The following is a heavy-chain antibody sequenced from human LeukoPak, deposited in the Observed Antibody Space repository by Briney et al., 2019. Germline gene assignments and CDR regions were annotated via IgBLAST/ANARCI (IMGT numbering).Heavy chain of an antibody. V-gene: IGHV1-18*01. J-gene: IGHJ4*02. D-gene: IGHD3-3*01. Sequence: ASVKVSCKASGGTFSSYAISWVRQAPGQGLEWMGWIRVYNGKTNYAQKFQGRVTMTTDTSTSTAYMELRSLRSDDTAVYYCARGPDERFLEWLFHLNYWGQGTLVTVSS. CDR1: GGTFSSYA. CDR2: IRVYNGKT. CDR3: ARGPDERFLEWLFHLNY.